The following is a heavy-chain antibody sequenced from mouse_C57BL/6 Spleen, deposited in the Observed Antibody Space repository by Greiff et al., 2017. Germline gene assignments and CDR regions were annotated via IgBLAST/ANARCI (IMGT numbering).Heavy chain of an antibody. V-gene: IGHV1-7*01. CDR3: VYEYGSSSSY. CDR2: INPSSGYT. CDR1: GYTFTSYW. D-gene: IGHD1-1*01. Sequence: VQLQQSGAELAKPGASVKLSCRASGYTFTSYWMHWVKQRPGQGLEWIGYINPSSGYTKYNQKFKDKATLTADKSSSTAYMQRSSLTYEDSAVYYCVYEYGSSSSYWGQGTTLTVSS. J-gene: IGHJ2*01.